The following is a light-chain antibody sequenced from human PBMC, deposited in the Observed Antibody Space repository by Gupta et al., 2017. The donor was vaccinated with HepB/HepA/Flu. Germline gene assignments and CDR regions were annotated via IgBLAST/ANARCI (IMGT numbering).Light chain of an antibody. CDR3: CAVAGSHIYV. CDR1: SSDVGGYNY. CDR2: HVT. J-gene: IGLJ2*01. Sequence: QSALTQPRSVSGPPGQSLTISCTGTSSDVGGYNYVSWYQQYPGKAPKLMTYHVTERPSGVPDRFSGPKSGNTASLTISELQPEDDADYYCCAVAGSHIYVFGGGTKVTVL. V-gene: IGLV2-11*01.